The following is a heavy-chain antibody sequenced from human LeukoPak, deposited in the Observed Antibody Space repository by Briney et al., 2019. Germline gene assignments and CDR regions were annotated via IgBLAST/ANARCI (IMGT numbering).Heavy chain of an antibody. CDR3: TTDLFPVGY. D-gene: IGHD4-23*01. CDR2: IKSKTDGGTT. V-gene: IGHV3-15*01. J-gene: IGHJ4*02. CDR1: GFTSSNAW. Sequence: GGSLRLSCAASGFTSSNAWMSWVRQAPGKGLEWVGGIKSKTDGGTTGYAAPVKGRFTISRDDSKNTLYLQMNSLKTEDTAVYYCTTDLFPVGYWGQGTLVTVSS.